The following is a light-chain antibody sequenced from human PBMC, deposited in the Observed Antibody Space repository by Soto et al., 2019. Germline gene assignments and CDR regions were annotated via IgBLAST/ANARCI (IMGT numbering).Light chain of an antibody. CDR1: QSVSSTY. CDR2: GSS. V-gene: IGKV3-20*01. J-gene: IGKJ1*01. CDR3: QQYANSRA. Sequence: EIVLTQSPGTLSLSPGERATLSCRASQSVSSTYLAWYQQKPGPAPRILIYGSSSRATGVPDRFSASGSGTDFTITISRLEPEDLAVYYCQQYANSRAFGQGTKVELK.